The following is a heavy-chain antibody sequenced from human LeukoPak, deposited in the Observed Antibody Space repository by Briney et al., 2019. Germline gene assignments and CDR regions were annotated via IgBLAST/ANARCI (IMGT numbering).Heavy chain of an antibody. Sequence: SETLSLTCTVSGDSINSYRWSWIRQPAGKGLEWIGRIHLSGSTNYNPSLRSRVAISMDNSKNQFSLTLKSVTAADTAVYYCARDDSSRDDSGGYHYWGQGTLVTVSS. J-gene: IGHJ4*02. CDR1: GDSINSYR. V-gene: IGHV4-4*07. CDR3: ARDDSSRDDSGGYHY. CDR2: IHLSGST. D-gene: IGHD3-22*01.